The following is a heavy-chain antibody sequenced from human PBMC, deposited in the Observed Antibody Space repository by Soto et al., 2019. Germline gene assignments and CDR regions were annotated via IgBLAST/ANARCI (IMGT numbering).Heavy chain of an antibody. V-gene: IGHV4-59*01. CDR1: GGSISSYY. CDR2: IYYSGST. D-gene: IGHD1-1*01. Sequence: SETLSLTCTVSGGSISSYYWSWIRQPPGKGLEWIGYIYYSGSTNYNPSLKSRVTISVDTSKNQFSLKLSSVAAADTAEYYCARTGGTTSVYYYYYMDVWGKGTTVTVSS. J-gene: IGHJ6*03. CDR3: ARTGGTTSVYYYYYMDV.